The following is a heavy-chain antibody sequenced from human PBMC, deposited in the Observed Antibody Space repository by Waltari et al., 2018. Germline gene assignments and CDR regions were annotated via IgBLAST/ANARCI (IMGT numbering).Heavy chain of an antibody. J-gene: IGHJ6*02. CDR1: GYSFTSDW. CDR2: SYLRESDT. V-gene: IGHV5-51*01. CDR3: GRQEAVLGEAPGVRTMDV. Sequence: VQLVQSGAEVNNPGESLRISCRDSGYSFTSDWIAWVRQMPGQALEWMGISYLRESDTRYGPSLQGQVTITANKDVRTAFLQGGSQKASETAMYYCGRQEAVLGEAPGVRTMDVGGQGTTVTVSS. D-gene: IGHD1-26*01.